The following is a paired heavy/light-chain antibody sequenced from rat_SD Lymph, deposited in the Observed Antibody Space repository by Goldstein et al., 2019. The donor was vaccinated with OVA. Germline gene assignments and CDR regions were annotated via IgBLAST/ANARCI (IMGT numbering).Light chain of an antibody. V-gene: IGKV5S2*01. Sequence: DIVLTQSPATLSVTPGESVSLSCRASQGISTSIHWYQQKSDESPRLLIKFASQSISGIPSRFSGSGSGTDFTLSINRVESEDFSVYYCQQSYSLPYTFGAGTKLELK. CDR1: QGISTS. CDR2: FAS. J-gene: IGKJ2-3*01. CDR3: QQSYSLPYT.
Heavy chain of an antibody. Sequence: EVQLVESGGGLVKPGNSLKLSCAASGFTFSDYGMAWVRQSPKKGLEWVATIIYDSSRTFYRDSVKGRFTFSRDNAKSTLYLKMDSLRSEDTATYYCATHWGTTVASFDYWGQGVMVTVSS. CDR2: IIYDSSRT. D-gene: IGHD1-1*01. J-gene: IGHJ2*01. V-gene: IGHV5S10*01. CDR1: GFTFSDYG. CDR3: ATHWGTTVASFDY.